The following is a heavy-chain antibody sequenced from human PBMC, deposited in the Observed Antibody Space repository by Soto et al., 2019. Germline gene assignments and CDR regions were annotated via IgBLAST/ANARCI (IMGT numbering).Heavy chain of an antibody. Sequence: PSETLSLTCTVSGGSITNYYWSWIRQPPGKGLEWIGYIYHNGNTDYNPSLKSRVTMSVDTSKNQFSLRLSFVTAADTAVYYCARRYGSCFDYWGQGTLVTVSS. V-gene: IGHV4-59*08. J-gene: IGHJ4*02. CDR1: GGSITNYY. D-gene: IGHD5-18*01. CDR3: ARRYGSCFDY. CDR2: IYHNGNT.